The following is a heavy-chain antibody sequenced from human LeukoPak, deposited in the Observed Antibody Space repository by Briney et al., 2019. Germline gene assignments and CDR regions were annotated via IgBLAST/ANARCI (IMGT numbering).Heavy chain of an antibody. V-gene: IGHV5-51*01. CDR1: GYTFTSYW. D-gene: IGHD4-17*01. CDR3: ALKYGDDDY. Sequence: ASVKVSCKGSGYTFTSYWIGWVRQMPGKGLEWMGIIYPGDSDTRYSPSFQGQVTISADKSISTAYLQWSSLKASDTAIYSCALKYGDDDYWGQGTLVTVSS. J-gene: IGHJ4*02. CDR2: IYPGDSDT.